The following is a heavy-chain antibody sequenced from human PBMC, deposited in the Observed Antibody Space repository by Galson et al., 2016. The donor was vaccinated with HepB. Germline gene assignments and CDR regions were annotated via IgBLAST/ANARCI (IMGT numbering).Heavy chain of an antibody. D-gene: IGHD4-23*01. CDR1: GLIVSANY. CDR3: ARDLPVATAGGFDL. V-gene: IGHV3-53*01. CDR2: IYSDGRP. J-gene: IGHJ3*01. Sequence: SLRLSCAASGLIVSANYLTWVRQAPGKGLEGVSVIYSDGRPYYSDSVRGRFTISRDNDKNTAYLQMNSLRVEDTSMYYCARDLPVATAGGFDLWGQGTMVTFSS.